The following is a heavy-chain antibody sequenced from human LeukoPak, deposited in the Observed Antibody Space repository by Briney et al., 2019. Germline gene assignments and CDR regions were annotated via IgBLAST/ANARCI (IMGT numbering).Heavy chain of an antibody. V-gene: IGHV1-69*04. D-gene: IGHD6-19*01. CDR3: ARERRSSSGWEIDY. CDR1: GGTFSSYA. CDR2: IIPILGIA. Sequence: ASVKVSCKASGGTFSSYAIIWVRQAPGQGLEWMGRIIPILGIANYAQKFQGRVTITADKSTSTAYMELSSLRSEDTAVYYCARERRSSSGWEIDYWGQGTLVTVSS. J-gene: IGHJ4*02.